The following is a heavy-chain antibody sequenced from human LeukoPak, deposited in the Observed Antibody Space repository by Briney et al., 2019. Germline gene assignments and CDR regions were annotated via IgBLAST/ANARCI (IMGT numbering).Heavy chain of an antibody. CDR3: AREAATYGDAFDI. D-gene: IGHD2-15*01. V-gene: IGHV3-74*01. Sequence: GGSLRLSCAASGFTFSSYWMHWVRQAPGKGLVWVSRINSDGSSTSYADSVKGRFTISRDNAKNTLYLQMNSLRAEDTAVYYCAREAATYGDAFDIWGQGTMVTVSS. CDR1: GFTFSSYW. J-gene: IGHJ3*02. CDR2: INSDGSST.